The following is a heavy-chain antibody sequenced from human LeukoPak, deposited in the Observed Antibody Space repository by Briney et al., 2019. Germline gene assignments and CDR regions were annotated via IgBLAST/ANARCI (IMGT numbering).Heavy chain of an antibody. CDR2: IIETGASP. Sequence: GGSLTLSCAASGFSFSLYAMNWVRQAPGKGLEWVSTIIETGASPYYADSVRGRFPVSRDSSKNMFYLQMNSLRAEDTAIYYCARRGAGSGGLDYWGQGTLVTVSS. CDR3: ARRGAGSGGLDY. V-gene: IGHV3-23*01. CDR1: GFSFSLYA. D-gene: IGHD6-19*01. J-gene: IGHJ4*02.